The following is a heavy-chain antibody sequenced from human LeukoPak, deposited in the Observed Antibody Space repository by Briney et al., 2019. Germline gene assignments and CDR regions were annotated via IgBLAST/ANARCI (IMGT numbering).Heavy chain of an antibody. J-gene: IGHJ4*01. CDR1: GGSISSSNW. D-gene: IGHD3-22*01. V-gene: IGHV4-4*02. CDR2: IYHSGST. Sequence: SETLSLTCAVSGGSISSSNWWSWVRQPPGKGLEWIGEIYHSGSTNYNPSLKSRVTISVDKSKNQFSLKLSSVTAADTAVYYCARGPGGEDYYDSSGYYWGQGTLVTVSS. CDR3: ARGPGGEDYYDSSGYY.